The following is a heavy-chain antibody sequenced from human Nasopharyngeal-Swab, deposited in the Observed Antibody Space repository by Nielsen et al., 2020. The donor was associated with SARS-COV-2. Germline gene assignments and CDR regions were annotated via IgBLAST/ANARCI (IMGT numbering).Heavy chain of an antibody. J-gene: IGHJ2*01. CDR2: ISGSGAGR. Sequence: GGSLRLSCAASGFTFSNYAVSWVRQAPGKGLEWVSGISGSGAGRNYADSVKGRFTISRDNSKNTLYLQMNSLRAEDTAVYYCARDGNLRTVRYFDLWGRGSLVTVSS. CDR3: ARDGNLRTVRYFDL. D-gene: IGHD4-17*01. CDR1: GFTFSNYA. V-gene: IGHV3-23*01.